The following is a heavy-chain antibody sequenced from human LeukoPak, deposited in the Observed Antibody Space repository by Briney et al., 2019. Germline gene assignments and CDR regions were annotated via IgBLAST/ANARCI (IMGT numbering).Heavy chain of an antibody. J-gene: IGHJ4*02. CDR2: IYYSGST. Sequence: SETRSLTCTVSGGSISSGDYYWSWIRQPPGKGLEWIGYIYYSGSTYYNPSLKSRVTISVDTSKNQFSLKLSSVTAADTAVYYCAREDRRNFDYWGQGTLVTVSS. D-gene: IGHD1-14*01. V-gene: IGHV4-30-4*01. CDR3: AREDRRNFDY. CDR1: GGSISSGDYY.